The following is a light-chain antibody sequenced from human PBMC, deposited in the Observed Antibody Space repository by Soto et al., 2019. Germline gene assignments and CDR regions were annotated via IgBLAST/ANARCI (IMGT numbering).Light chain of an antibody. CDR2: WAS. V-gene: IGKV4-1*01. CDR1: QSVLYSANNMNY. J-gene: IGKJ1*01. Sequence: DIVMTQSPDSLAVSVGERATINCKSSQSVLYSANNMNYLAWYQQKPGQPPKLLIYWASTRESGVPDRFSVSGSGTDFTLTINSLQAEDVAVYYCQQYSSPPQTFGQGTKVEIK. CDR3: QQYSSPPQT.